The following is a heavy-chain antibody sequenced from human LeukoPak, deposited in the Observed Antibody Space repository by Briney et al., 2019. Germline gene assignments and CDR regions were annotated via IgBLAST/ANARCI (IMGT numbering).Heavy chain of an antibody. CDR2: AYYNGGT. J-gene: IGHJ4*02. CDR1: GGSISSSSYY. V-gene: IGHV4-39*07. D-gene: IGHD1-26*01. Sequence: SETLSLTCTVSGGSISSSSYYWGWIRPPPGKGLEWIGTAYYNGGTYYNPSHKSRVTISIDTSKNQFSLKLSSVTAADTAVYYCAREDRQVGATTPGHCGQGTLVTVSS. CDR3: AREDRQVGATTPGH.